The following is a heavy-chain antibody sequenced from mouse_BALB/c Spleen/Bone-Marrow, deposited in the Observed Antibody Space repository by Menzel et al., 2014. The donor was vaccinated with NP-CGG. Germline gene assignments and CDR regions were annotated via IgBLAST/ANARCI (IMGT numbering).Heavy chain of an antibody. D-gene: IGHD2-1*01. CDR3: ASKAITYGNGVSFAY. Sequence: QVQLQQSGPELVKPGASVKMSCKASGYTFTNYVISWVKQRPGQGLEWVGEIYPGSGSTYYNEKFKGKATLTVDKSSNTACMQLSSLTSEDSAVYFVASKAITYGNGVSFAYWGQGTLVTVSA. J-gene: IGHJ3*01. V-gene: IGHV1-77*01. CDR1: GYTFTNYV. CDR2: IYPGSGST.